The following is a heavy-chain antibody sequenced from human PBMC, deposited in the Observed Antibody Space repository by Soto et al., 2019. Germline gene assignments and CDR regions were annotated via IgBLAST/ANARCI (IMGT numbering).Heavy chain of an antibody. CDR3: AKREASVYQLPIRY. Sequence: GGSLRLSCAASGCTFSSYAMSWVRQAPGKGLEWVSAISGSGGSTYYADSVMGRFTISRDNSKNTLYLQMNSLRAEDTAVYYCAKREASVYQLPIRYWGQGILVTVSS. CDR1: GCTFSSYA. J-gene: IGHJ4*02. CDR2: ISGSGGST. D-gene: IGHD2-2*01. V-gene: IGHV3-23*01.